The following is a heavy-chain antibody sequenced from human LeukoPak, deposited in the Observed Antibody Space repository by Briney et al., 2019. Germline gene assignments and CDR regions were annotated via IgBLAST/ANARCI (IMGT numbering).Heavy chain of an antibody. Sequence: GASVKVSCKASGYTFTGYYMHWVRQAPGQGLEWMGIINPSGGSTSYAQKFQGRVTMTRDMSTSTVYMELSSLRSEDTAVYYCARAWFRPYGDYGVGDYWGQGTLVTVSS. V-gene: IGHV1-46*01. CDR1: GYTFTGYY. CDR2: INPSGGST. CDR3: ARAWFRPYGDYGVGDY. D-gene: IGHD4-17*01. J-gene: IGHJ4*02.